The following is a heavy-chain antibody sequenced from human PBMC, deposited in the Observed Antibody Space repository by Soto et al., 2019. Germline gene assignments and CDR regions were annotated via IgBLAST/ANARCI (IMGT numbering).Heavy chain of an antibody. CDR3: AKANPLWFGESLGGYYYYGMDV. Sequence: LRLSCAASGFTFDDYAMHWVRQAPGKGLAWASGISWNSGSIGYADSVKGRFTISRDNAKNSLYLQMNSLRAEDTALYYCAKANPLWFGESLGGYYYYGMDVWGQGTTVTVSS. CDR2: ISWNSGSI. CDR1: GFTFDDYA. D-gene: IGHD3-10*01. V-gene: IGHV3-9*01. J-gene: IGHJ6*02.